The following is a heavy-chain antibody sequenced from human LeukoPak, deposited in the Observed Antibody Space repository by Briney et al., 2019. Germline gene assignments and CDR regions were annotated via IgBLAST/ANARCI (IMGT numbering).Heavy chain of an antibody. V-gene: IGHV4-39*07. J-gene: IGHJ4*02. CDR1: GGSISSSSYY. CDR2: IYHSGST. D-gene: IGHD6-13*01. Sequence: SETLSLTCTVSGGSISSSSYYWGWIRQPPWKGLEWIGSIYHSGSTYYNPSLKSRVTISVDTSKNQFSLKLSSVTAADTAVYYCARDLIAAAGKDYWGQGTLVTVSS. CDR3: ARDLIAAAGKDY.